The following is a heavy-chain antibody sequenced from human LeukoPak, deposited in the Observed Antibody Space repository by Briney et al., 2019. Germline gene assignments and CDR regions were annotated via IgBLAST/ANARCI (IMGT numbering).Heavy chain of an antibody. CDR2: INPSGGST. V-gene: IGHV1-46*01. D-gene: IGHD3-10*01. CDR3: ARGYGSGSYYLLYYFDY. J-gene: IGHJ4*02. Sequence: ASVKVSCKASGYTFTTYYMLWVRTAPGQGLEWMGIINPSGGSTSYAQKFQGRVTMTRDTSTSTVYMELSSLRSEDTAVYYCARGYGSGSYYLLYYFDYWGQGTLVTVSS. CDR1: GYTFTTYY.